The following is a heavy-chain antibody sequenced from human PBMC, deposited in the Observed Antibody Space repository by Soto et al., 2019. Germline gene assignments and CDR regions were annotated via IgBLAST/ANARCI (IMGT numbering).Heavy chain of an antibody. Sequence: VQLLESGGGLVQPGGSLRLSCAASGFTFSSYAMSWVRQAPGKGLEWVSAISGSGGSTYYADSVKGRFTISRDNSKNTLYLQMNSLRAEDTAVYYCAKNPMANDYGDYYFDYWGQGTLVTVSS. D-gene: IGHD4-17*01. CDR1: GFTFSSYA. CDR3: AKNPMANDYGDYYFDY. CDR2: ISGSGGST. V-gene: IGHV3-23*01. J-gene: IGHJ4*02.